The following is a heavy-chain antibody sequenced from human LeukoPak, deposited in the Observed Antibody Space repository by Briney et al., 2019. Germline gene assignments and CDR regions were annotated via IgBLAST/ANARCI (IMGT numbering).Heavy chain of an antibody. CDR2: ISAYNGNT. D-gene: IGHD3-22*01. V-gene: IGHV1-18*01. CDR1: GYTFTSYG. Sequence: ASVKVSCKASGYTFTSYGISWVRQAPGQGLEWMGWISAYNGNTNYAQKLQGRVTMTTDTSTSTAYVELRSLRSDDTAVYYCARDLEPPYYYDSSGSEDAFDIWGQGTMVTVSS. CDR3: ARDLEPPYYYDSSGSEDAFDI. J-gene: IGHJ3*02.